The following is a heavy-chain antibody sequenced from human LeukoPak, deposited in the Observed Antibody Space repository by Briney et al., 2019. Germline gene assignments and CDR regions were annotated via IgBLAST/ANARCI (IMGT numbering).Heavy chain of an antibody. CDR1: GGSISSSSYY. V-gene: IGHV4-39*07. Sequence: SETLSLTCTVSGGSISSSSYYWGWIRQPPGKGLEWIGSIYYSGSTYYNPSLKSRVTISVDTSKNQFSLKLSSVTAADTAVYYCARDAYYDILTGYSHTYNWFDPWGQGTLVTVSS. CDR2: IYYSGST. CDR3: ARDAYYDILTGYSHTYNWFDP. J-gene: IGHJ5*02. D-gene: IGHD3-9*01.